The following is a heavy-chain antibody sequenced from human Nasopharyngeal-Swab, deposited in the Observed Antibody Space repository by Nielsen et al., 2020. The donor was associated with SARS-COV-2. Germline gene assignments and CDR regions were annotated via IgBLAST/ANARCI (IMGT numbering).Heavy chain of an antibody. J-gene: IGHJ4*02. CDR3: TTDFYFDY. V-gene: IGHV3-73*01. CDR2: IGDKDHNYAT. Sequence: GGSRRLSCAASGFIVSASAIHWVRQASGKGLEWVGRIGDKDHNYATTYGASVQGRVTISRDDSKNTAFLQMDSLKTEDTDLYYCTTDFYFDYWGQGTLVTVSS. CDR1: GFIVSASA.